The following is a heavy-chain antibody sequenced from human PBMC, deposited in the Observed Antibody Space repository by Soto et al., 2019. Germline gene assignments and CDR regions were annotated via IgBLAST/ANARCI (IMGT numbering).Heavy chain of an antibody. CDR3: ARVKPHYTNHQFYYYYGLDV. J-gene: IGHJ6*02. CDR2: ISNSVSTI. D-gene: IGHD2-8*01. Sequence: GGSLRLSCAASGFTFSDYYMSWVRQAPGKGLESVSYISNSVSTISYADSVKGRFTISRDNAKNSLYLQMHSLRADDTAVYYCARVKPHYTNHQFYYYYGLDVWGQGTKVTVSS. V-gene: IGHV3-11*01. CDR1: GFTFSDYY.